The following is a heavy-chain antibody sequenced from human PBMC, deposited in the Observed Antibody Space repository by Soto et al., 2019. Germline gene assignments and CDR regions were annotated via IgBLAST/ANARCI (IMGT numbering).Heavy chain of an antibody. J-gene: IGHJ5*02. V-gene: IGHV3-23*01. CDR3: AKDRYSSSWFPRYNWFDP. Sequence: GGSLRLSCAASGFTFSSYAMSWVRQAPGKGLEWVSAISGSGGSTYYADSVKGRFTISRDNSKNTLYLQMNSLRAEDTAVYYCAKDRYSSSWFPRYNWFDPWGQGTLVTVS. CDR2: ISGSGGST. D-gene: IGHD6-13*01. CDR1: GFTFSSYA.